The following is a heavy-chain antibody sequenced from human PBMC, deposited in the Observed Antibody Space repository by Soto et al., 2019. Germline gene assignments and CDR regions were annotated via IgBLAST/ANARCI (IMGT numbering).Heavy chain of an antibody. V-gene: IGHV3-23*01. CDR3: AKDLDYDYYYGMDV. CDR2: ISGSGGST. J-gene: IGHJ6*02. CDR1: GFTFSSYA. Sequence: PGGSLRLSCAASGFTFSSYAMSWVRQAPGKGLEWVSAISGSGGSTYYADSVKGRFTISRDNSKNTLYLQMNSLRAEDTAVYYCAKDLDYDYYYGMDVWGQGTTVTVSS.